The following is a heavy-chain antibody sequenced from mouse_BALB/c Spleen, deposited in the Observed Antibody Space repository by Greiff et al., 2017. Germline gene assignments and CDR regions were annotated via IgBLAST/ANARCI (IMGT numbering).Heavy chain of an antibody. V-gene: IGHV2-4-1*01. J-gene: IGHJ2*01. CDR1: GFSLTSYG. Sequence: QVQLKQSGPGLVQPSQSLSITCTVSGFSLTSYGVHWVRQSPGKGLEWLGVIWRGGSTDYNAAFISRLSISKDNSKSQVFFKMNSLQADDTAIYYCARYGNYFDYWGQGTTHTVSS. CDR3: ARYGNYFDY. CDR2: IWRGGST. D-gene: IGHD2-1*01.